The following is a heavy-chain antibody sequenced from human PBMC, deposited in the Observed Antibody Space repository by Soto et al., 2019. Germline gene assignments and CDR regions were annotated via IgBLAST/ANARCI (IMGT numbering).Heavy chain of an antibody. V-gene: IGHV1-18*01. D-gene: IGHD3-3*01. Sequence: ASVNVSCKAACYTFTSYVISWVRQAPGQGLEWMGWISAYNGNTNYAQKLQGRVTMTTDTSTSTAYMELRSLRSDDTAVYYCARLKRYYDFWSGYLNWFDPWGQGTLVTVSS. CDR3: ARLKRYYDFWSGYLNWFDP. CDR1: CYTFTSYV. J-gene: IGHJ5*02. CDR2: ISAYNGNT.